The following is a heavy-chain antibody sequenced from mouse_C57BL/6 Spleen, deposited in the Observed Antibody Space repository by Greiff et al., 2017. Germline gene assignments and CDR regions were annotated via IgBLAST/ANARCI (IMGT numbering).Heavy chain of an antibody. V-gene: IGHV1-59*01. CDR3: ARGYYGSLYYAMDY. CDR1: GYTFTSYW. D-gene: IGHD1-1*01. J-gene: IGHJ4*01. CDR2: IDPSDSYT. Sequence: QVQLQQPGAELVRPGTSVKLSCKASGYTFTSYWMHWVKQRPGQGLEWIGVIDPSDSYTNYNQKFKGKATLTVDTSSSTASMQLSSLTSEDSAVYYCARGYYGSLYYAMDYWGQGTSVTVSS.